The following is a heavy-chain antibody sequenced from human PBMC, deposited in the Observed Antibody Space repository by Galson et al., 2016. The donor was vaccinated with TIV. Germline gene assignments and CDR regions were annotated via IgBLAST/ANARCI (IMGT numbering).Heavy chain of an antibody. V-gene: IGHV4-34*01. Sequence: SETLSLTCAAYGGSFSGYYWSWIRQSPGEGLEWIGEINHGGSTNYNPSLKSRVSISVDTSNNQFPLKLSSVTAADTAVYYCARRTHYDSSGYSDAFDIWGQGTMVPVSS. CDR2: INHGGST. CDR3: ARRTHYDSSGYSDAFDI. D-gene: IGHD3-22*01. CDR1: GGSFSGYY. J-gene: IGHJ3*02.